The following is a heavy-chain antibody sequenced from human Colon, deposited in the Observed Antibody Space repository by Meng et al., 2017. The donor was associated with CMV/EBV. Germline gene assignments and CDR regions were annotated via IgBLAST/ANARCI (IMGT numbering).Heavy chain of an antibody. CDR3: ARHQIRELVPTSIILNF. Sequence: SWAASGFTFSDYAMSWVRQAPGKGLEWISVISGSGGTDRYAASVEGRFIISRDNSENTLFLQMTSLRADDTAVYYCARHQIRELVPTSIILNFWGQGTMVTVSS. V-gene: IGHV3-23*01. J-gene: IGHJ3*01. CDR2: ISGSGGTD. D-gene: IGHD2-2*02. CDR1: GFTFSDYA.